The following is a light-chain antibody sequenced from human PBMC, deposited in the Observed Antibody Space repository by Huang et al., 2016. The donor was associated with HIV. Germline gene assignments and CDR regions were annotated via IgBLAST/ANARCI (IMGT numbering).Light chain of an antibody. V-gene: IGKV3-11*01. CDR2: DAS. CDR3: QQRRDWPST. J-gene: IGKJ4*01. Sequence: EIVLTQSPATLSLSPGERATLSCRASQSVSNDLVWYQQKYGQSPRLLIYDASNMATGIPSRFSGSGSGTDFTLTISSLEPEYFAVYYCQQRRDWPSTFGGGTKVEIK. CDR1: QSVSND.